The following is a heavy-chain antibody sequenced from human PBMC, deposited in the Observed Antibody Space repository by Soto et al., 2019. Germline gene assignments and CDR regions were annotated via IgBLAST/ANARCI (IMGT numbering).Heavy chain of an antibody. CDR3: ARSANHLWGGPYYYYGMDV. V-gene: IGHV1-69*12. CDR2: IIPIFGTA. D-gene: IGHD1-26*01. J-gene: IGHJ6*02. Sequence: QVQLVQSGAEVKKPGSSVKVSCKASGGTFSSYAISWVRQAPGQGLEWMGGIIPIFGTANYVQKFQGRVTITADESTSTAYMELSSLRSEDTAVYYCARSANHLWGGPYYYYGMDVWGQGTTVTVSS. CDR1: GGTFSSYA.